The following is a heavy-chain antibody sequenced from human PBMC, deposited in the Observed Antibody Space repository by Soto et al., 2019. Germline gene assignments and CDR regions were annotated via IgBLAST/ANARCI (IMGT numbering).Heavy chain of an antibody. J-gene: IGHJ4*02. CDR3: GRGSGSFDS. CDR1: GFTFNNYW. Sequence: QSGGSLRLSCASSGFTFNNYWMAWVRQAPGKGLECVANINQAGTDKYYVDSVKGRFTISRDNTKNSVYLQMNSLRGDDTAVYYCGRGSGSFDSLGQGTLVTVSS. CDR2: INQAGTDK. D-gene: IGHD6-19*01. V-gene: IGHV3-7*01.